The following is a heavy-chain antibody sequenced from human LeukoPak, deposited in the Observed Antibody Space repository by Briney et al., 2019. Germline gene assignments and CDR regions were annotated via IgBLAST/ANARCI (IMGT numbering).Heavy chain of an antibody. CDR3: ARTTEGYCRGRSCYSYYYYMDV. CDR1: GGSISSSNW. J-gene: IGHJ6*03. Sequence: SETLSLTCAVSGGSISSSNWWSWVRQPPGKGLEWIGEIYHSGSTNYNPSLKSRVTISVDTSKNQFSLKLSSVTAADTAVYYCARTTEGYCRGRSCYSYYYYMDVWGKGTTVTVSS. D-gene: IGHD2-15*01. V-gene: IGHV4-4*02. CDR2: IYHSGST.